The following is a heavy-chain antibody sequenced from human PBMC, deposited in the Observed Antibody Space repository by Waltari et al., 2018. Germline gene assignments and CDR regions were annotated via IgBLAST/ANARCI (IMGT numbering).Heavy chain of an antibody. Sequence: QVQLVQSGAEVKKPGASVKVSCKASGYTFTSYYMHWVRQAPGQGLEWMGIINPSGGSTSYAQKFQGRVTMTRDTSTSTVYMELSSLRSEDTAVYYCARDGCSSTSCYEDYYYYYMDVWGKGTTVTVSS. D-gene: IGHD2-2*01. V-gene: IGHV1-46*01. J-gene: IGHJ6*03. CDR3: ARDGCSSTSCYEDYYYYYMDV. CDR2: INPSGGST. CDR1: GYTFTSYY.